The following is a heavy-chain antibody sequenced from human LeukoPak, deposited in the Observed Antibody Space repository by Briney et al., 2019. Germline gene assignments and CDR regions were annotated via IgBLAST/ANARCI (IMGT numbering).Heavy chain of an antibody. V-gene: IGHV4-59*12. Sequence: LRLSCAASGFTFSDYYMSWIRQPPGKGLEWIGNVYKSGTTSYNPSLSSRVTMSIDTSKSQFSLRVNSVTAADSAVYYCARLIVGCTDGVCYKGHLYWGQGTLVTVSS. CDR3: ARLIVGCTDGVCYKGHLY. CDR1: GFTFSDYY. J-gene: IGHJ4*02. D-gene: IGHD2-8*01. CDR2: VYKSGTT.